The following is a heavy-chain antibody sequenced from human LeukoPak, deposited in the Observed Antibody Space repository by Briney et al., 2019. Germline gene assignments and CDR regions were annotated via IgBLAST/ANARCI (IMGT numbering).Heavy chain of an antibody. CDR3: AKDASSGWPYYFDY. CDR1: GFTFSSYG. Sequence: GRSLRLSCAASGFTFSSYGMHWVRRAPGKGLEWVAVIWYDGSNKYYADSVKGRFTISRDNSKNTLYLQMNSLRAEDTAVYYCAKDASSGWPYYFDYWGQGTLVTVSS. CDR2: IWYDGSNK. V-gene: IGHV3-33*06. D-gene: IGHD6-19*01. J-gene: IGHJ4*02.